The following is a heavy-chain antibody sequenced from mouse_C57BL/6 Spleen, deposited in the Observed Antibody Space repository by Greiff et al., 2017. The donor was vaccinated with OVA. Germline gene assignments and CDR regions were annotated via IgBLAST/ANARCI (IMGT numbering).Heavy chain of an antibody. Sequence: VHLVESGAELVKPGASVKISCKASGYAFSSYWMNWVKQRPGKGLEWIGQIYPGDGDTNYNGKFKGKATLTADKSSSTAYMQLSSLTSEDSAVYFCARSYGNYGRAMDYWGQGTSVTVSS. J-gene: IGHJ4*01. CDR1: GYAFSSYW. CDR3: ARSYGNYGRAMDY. CDR2: IYPGDGDT. V-gene: IGHV1-80*01. D-gene: IGHD2-10*02.